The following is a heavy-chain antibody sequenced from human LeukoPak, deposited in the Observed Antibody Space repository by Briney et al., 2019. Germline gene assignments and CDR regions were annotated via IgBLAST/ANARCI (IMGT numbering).Heavy chain of an antibody. J-gene: IGHJ3*02. D-gene: IGHD1-1*01. V-gene: IGHV3-30-3*01. CDR2: ISYDGSNK. CDR3: ARGDTDWNDSAFDI. CDR1: GFTFSSYA. Sequence: GGSLRLSCAASGFTFSSYAMHWVRQAPGKGLEWVAVISYDGSNKYYADSVKGRFTISRDNSKNTLYLQMNSLRAEDAAVYYCARGDTDWNDSAFDIWGQGTMVTVSS.